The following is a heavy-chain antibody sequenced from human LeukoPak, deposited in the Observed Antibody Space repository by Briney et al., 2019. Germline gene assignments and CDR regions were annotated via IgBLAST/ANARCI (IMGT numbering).Heavy chain of an antibody. CDR1: GFTFSSYS. CDR3: ARDLPPNPTDLLQLERRGFDY. Sequence: PGGSLRLSCAASGFTFSSYSMNWVRQAPGKGLEWVSSISSSSSYIYYADSVKGRFTISRDNAKNSLYLQMNSLRAEDTAVYYCARDLPPNPTDLLQLERRGFDYWGQGTLVTVSS. V-gene: IGHV3-21*01. CDR2: ISSSSSYI. D-gene: IGHD1-1*01. J-gene: IGHJ4*02.